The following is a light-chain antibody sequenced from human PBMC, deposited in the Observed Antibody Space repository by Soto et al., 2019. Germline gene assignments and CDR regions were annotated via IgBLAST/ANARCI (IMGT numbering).Light chain of an antibody. CDR3: QQCRNWPLT. CDR2: DAS. CDR1: QNVYNN. V-gene: IGKV3-15*01. Sequence: EIAMTQSPATLSVSPGEGATLSCKASQNVYNNLAWYQQRPGQPPRLLIYDASTRATGISARFSGGGYGTEFTLTISSLQSEDFAVYFCQQCRNWPLTFGGGTKVDIK. J-gene: IGKJ4*01.